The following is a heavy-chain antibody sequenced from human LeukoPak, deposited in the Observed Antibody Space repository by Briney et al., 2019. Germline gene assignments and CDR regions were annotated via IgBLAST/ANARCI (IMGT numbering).Heavy chain of an antibody. J-gene: IGHJ3*02. V-gene: IGHV3-30*02. CDR3: AREAMAAEDAFDI. Sequence: GGSLRLSCAASGFAFSNSGMHWVRQAPGKGLEWVAFIRSDGSENFYGESVKGRFTISRDNAKNSLYLQMNSLRAEDTAVYYCAREAMAAEDAFDIWGQGTMVTVSS. D-gene: IGHD6-13*01. CDR2: IRSDGSEN. CDR1: GFAFSNSG.